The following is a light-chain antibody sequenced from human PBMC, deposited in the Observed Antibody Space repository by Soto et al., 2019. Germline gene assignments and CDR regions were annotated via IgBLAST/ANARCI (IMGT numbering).Light chain of an antibody. V-gene: IGLV2-8*01. J-gene: IGLJ2*01. CDR1: SSDVGGYNY. CDR3: SSYAGSIL. Sequence: QSALTQPASVSGSPGQSITISCTGTSSDVGGYNYVSWYQQHPGKAPKLMIYEFTKRPSGVPDRFSGSKSGNTASLTVSGLQAEDEADYYCSSYAGSILFGGGTKLTVL. CDR2: EFT.